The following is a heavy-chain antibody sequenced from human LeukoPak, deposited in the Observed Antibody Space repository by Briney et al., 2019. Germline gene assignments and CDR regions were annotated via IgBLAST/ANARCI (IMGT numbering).Heavy chain of an antibody. V-gene: IGHV1-2*02. J-gene: IGHJ4*02. Sequence: ASVKVSCKASGYTFTDYYLYWVRQAPGQGLECMGWLNPNIGATKYAQKFQGRVTMTGDTSINTAYMELRSLSSDDTAIYYCARTRENSGYDYFDSWGQGTLVTVSS. CDR3: ARTRENSGYDYFDS. CDR1: GYTFTDYY. CDR2: LNPNIGAT. D-gene: IGHD5-12*01.